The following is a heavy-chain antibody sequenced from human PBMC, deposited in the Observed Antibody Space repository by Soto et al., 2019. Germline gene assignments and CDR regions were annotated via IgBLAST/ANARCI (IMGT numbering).Heavy chain of an antibody. CDR2: IIPIFGTA. D-gene: IGHD4-17*01. V-gene: IGHV1-69*01. J-gene: IGHJ4*02. CDR3: VRPGRNDYGGVEFDY. Sequence: QVQLVQSGAGVKKPGSSVKVSCKASGGTFSSYAISWVRQAPGQGLEWMGGIIPIFGTANYAQKFQGRITITADESTSTAYIELSSLRSEDTAVYYCVRPGRNDYGGVEFDYWGQGTLVTVSS. CDR1: GGTFSSYA.